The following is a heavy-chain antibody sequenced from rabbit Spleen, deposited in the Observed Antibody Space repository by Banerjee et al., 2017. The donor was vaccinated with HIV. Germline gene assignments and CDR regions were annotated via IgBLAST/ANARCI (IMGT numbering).Heavy chain of an antibody. J-gene: IGHJ6*01. D-gene: IGHD8-1*01. CDR3: ARDTGSSFSSYGMDL. V-gene: IGHV1S45*01. CDR1: GFDFSTNYW. Sequence: QEQLVESGGGLVQPEGSLTLTCKAAGFDFSTNYWISWVRQAPGKGLEWIACIEGGSSAFSYFASWAKGRFTISKTSSTTVTLQMTSLTVADTATYFCARDTGSSFSSYGMDLGGPGTLVTVS. CDR2: IEGGSSAFS.